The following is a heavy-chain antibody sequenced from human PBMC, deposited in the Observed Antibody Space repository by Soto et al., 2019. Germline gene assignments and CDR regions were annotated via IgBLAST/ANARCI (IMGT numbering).Heavy chain of an antibody. CDR2: ISSSSSYI. Sequence: PGGSLRLSCAASGFTFSSYSMNWVRQAPGKGLGWVSSISSSSSYIYYADSVKGRFTISRDNAKNSLYLQMNSLRAEDTAVYYCAREQGYDSSGYYPRYFDYWGQGTLVTVSS. D-gene: IGHD3-22*01. V-gene: IGHV3-21*01. CDR3: AREQGYDSSGYYPRYFDY. J-gene: IGHJ4*02. CDR1: GFTFSSYS.